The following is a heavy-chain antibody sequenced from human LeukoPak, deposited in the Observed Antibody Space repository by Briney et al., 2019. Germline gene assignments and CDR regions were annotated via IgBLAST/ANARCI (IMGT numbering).Heavy chain of an antibody. V-gene: IGHV4-31*03. CDR2: IYYGGST. CDR1: GGSISSGGYY. J-gene: IGHJ4*02. Sequence: PSETLSLTCTVSGGSISSGGYYWSWIRQHPGKGLEWIGYIYYGGSTYYNPSLKSRVTISVDTSKNQFSLKLSSVTAADTAVYYCASQSSGTIFDYWGQGTLVTVSS. D-gene: IGHD6-13*01. CDR3: ASQSSGTIFDY.